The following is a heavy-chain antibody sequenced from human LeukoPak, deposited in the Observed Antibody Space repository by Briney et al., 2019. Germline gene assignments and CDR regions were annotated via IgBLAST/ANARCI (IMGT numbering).Heavy chain of an antibody. CDR1: GFTFVDYA. CDR2: ISGDGSST. J-gene: IGHJ4*02. D-gene: IGHD6-19*01. CDR3: AKDMGYTSGWYPFDY. Sequence: PGGSLRLSCAASGFTFVDYAIHWVRQAPGKGLEWVSLISGDGSSTYYADSVKGRFTISRDNSKNSLYLQMNSLRTEDTALYYCAKDMGYTSGWYPFDYWGQGTLVTVSS. V-gene: IGHV3-43*02.